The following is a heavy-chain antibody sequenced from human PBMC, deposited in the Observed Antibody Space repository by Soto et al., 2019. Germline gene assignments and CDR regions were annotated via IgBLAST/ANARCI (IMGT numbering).Heavy chain of an antibody. CDR1: GYRFRDYG. V-gene: IGHV1-18*01. CDR2: VRAYNDNT. J-gene: IGHJ4*02. CDR3: ARDEDAYTSAYAY. D-gene: IGHD5-18*01. Sequence: QIQLVQSGAAVKKPGASVKVSCKASGYRFRDYGISWVRQAPGQGLEWMGLVRAYNDNTKYSQKDQARVTMTTNSSSTTAYMELGDLGSYGTAVDYCARDEDAYTSAYAYWGQGTLVTVSS.